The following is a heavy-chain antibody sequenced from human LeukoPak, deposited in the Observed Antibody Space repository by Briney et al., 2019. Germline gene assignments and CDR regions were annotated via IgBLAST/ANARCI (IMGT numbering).Heavy chain of an antibody. J-gene: IGHJ3*02. Sequence: QLGGSLRLSCADSGFSFSSHWMSWVRQAPGKGLEWVANIKHDGSEKYYVDSVKGRFAISRDNAKNSLYLQMNSLRAEDTAVYYCARALTGGYTFDAFDMWGQGTMVTVSS. CDR1: GFSFSSHW. CDR2: IKHDGSEK. CDR3: ARALTGGYTFDAFDM. D-gene: IGHD5-12*01. V-gene: IGHV3-7*04.